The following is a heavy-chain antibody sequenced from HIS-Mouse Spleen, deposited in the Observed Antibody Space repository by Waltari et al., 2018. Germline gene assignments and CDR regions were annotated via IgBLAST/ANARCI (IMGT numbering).Heavy chain of an antibody. CDR2: MYYSGST. J-gene: IGHJ2*01. Sequence: QLQLQESGPGLVKPSETLSLTCTVSGGSISSSSYYWGWIRQPPGKGREWIGSMYYSGSTYYNPSLKSRVTRSVDTSKNQFSLKLSSVTAADTAVYYCAREIPYSSSWYDWYFDLWGRGTLVTVSS. V-gene: IGHV4-39*07. CDR3: AREIPYSSSWYDWYFDL. CDR1: GGSISSSSYY. D-gene: IGHD6-13*01.